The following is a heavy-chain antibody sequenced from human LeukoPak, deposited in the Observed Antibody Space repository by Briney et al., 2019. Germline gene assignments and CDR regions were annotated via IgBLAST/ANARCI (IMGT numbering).Heavy chain of an antibody. J-gene: IGHJ4*02. CDR2: IYYGGTT. Sequence: SETLSLTCTVSGGSITSYYWNWIRQPPGKGLEWIGYIYYGGTTNFNPSLKSRVTMSVDTSRNHFSLQLSSVTAADTALYYCARATTAYCTGGICPNFDFWGQGTLVTVSS. CDR1: GGSITSYY. D-gene: IGHD2-8*02. V-gene: IGHV4-59*01. CDR3: ARATTAYCTGGICPNFDF.